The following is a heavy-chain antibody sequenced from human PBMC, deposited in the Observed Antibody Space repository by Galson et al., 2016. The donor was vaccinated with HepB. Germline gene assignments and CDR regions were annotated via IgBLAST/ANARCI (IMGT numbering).Heavy chain of an antibody. CDR3: ARENPYSNQGHFDL. V-gene: IGHV3-13*05. Sequence: SLRLSCAASGFIFSNYEMHWVRQSTGKGLEWVAAVGTAGAPFYTDSVSGRFTISRENAKNSLYLQMNSLTAEDTAVYFCARENPYSNQGHFDLWGRGTLVSVSS. CDR1: GFIFSNYE. D-gene: IGHD6-13*01. J-gene: IGHJ2*01. CDR2: VGTAGAP.